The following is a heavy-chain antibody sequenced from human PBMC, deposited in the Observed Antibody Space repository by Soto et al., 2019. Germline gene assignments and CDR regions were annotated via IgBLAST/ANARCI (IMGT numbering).Heavy chain of an antibody. CDR1: GYIFSRYW. J-gene: IGHJ4*02. V-gene: IGHV3-7*03. Sequence: EVQLVESGGGLVQPGGSLRLSCSGSGYIFSRYWMSWVRQAPGKGLEWVANIKHDGSAEHYLDSVKGRFTISRDNGKKSVFLQLNSRRADDTAMYYCARLRGAAANFDYWGKGTLVTVSS. CDR3: ARLRGAAANFDY. D-gene: IGHD6-13*01. CDR2: IKHDGSAE.